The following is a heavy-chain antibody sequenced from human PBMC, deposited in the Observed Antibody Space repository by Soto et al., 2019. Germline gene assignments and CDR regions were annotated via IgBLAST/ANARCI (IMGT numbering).Heavy chain of an antibody. CDR3: ARGQSGYSSGWSPNDY. CDR2: MNPNSGNT. Sequence: QVQLVQSGAEVKKPGASVKVSCKASGYTFSSYEINWVRQATGQGLEWTGWMNPNSGNTGYAQKFQGRVTMTRNTSISTAYMELSSLRSEDTAVYYCARGQSGYSSGWSPNDYWGQGTLVTVSS. CDR1: GYTFSSYE. D-gene: IGHD6-19*01. J-gene: IGHJ4*02. V-gene: IGHV1-8*01.